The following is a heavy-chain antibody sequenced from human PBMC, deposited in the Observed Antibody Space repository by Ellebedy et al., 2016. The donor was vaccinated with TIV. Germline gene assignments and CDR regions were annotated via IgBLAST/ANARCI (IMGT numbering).Heavy chain of an antibody. V-gene: IGHV1-58*02. CDR2: IVVGSGNT. CDR3: AATSRSGYYPRVEYYYYYMDV. Sequence: SVKVSCXASGFTFTSSAMQWVRQARGQRLEWIGWIVVGSGNTNYAQKFQERVTITRDMSTSTAYMELSSLRSEDTAVYYCAATSRSGYYPRVEYYYYYMDVWGKGTTVTVSS. J-gene: IGHJ6*03. CDR1: GFTFTSSA. D-gene: IGHD3-22*01.